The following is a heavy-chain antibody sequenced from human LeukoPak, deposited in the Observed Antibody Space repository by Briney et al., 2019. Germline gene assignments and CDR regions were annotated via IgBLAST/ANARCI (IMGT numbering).Heavy chain of an antibody. Sequence: SETLSLTCTVSGGSISSYYWSWIRQPPGKGLEWIGYIYYSGSTNYNPSLKSRVTISVDTSKNQFSLKLSSVTAADTAVYYCARLDGNYYNDYYFDYWGQGNLVTVSS. J-gene: IGHJ4*02. CDR1: GGSISSYY. D-gene: IGHD3-10*01. CDR2: IYYSGST. CDR3: ARLDGNYYNDYYFDY. V-gene: IGHV4-59*08.